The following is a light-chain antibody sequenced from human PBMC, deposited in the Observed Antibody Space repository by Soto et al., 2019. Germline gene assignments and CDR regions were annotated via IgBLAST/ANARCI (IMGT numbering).Light chain of an antibody. V-gene: IGLV2-14*01. CDR2: EVS. Sequence: QSVLAQPASVSGSPGQSITISCTGTSSDVGGYNYVSWYQQHPGKAPKLMIYEVSNRPSGVSVRFSGSKSGNTASLTISGLQAEDEADYYCSSYTTTKSWVFGGGTKLTVL. CDR1: SSDVGGYNY. CDR3: SSYTTTKSWV. J-gene: IGLJ3*02.